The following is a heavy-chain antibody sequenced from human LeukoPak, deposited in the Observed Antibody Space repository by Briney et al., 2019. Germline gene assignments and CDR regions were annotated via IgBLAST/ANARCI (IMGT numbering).Heavy chain of an antibody. CDR2: INPTGGST. CDR1: GYTFPSYF. Sequence: ASVKVSCKASGYTFPSYFMHWVRQAPGQGLEWMGIINPTGGSTTYAQKFQGRVTMTEDTSTDTAYMELSSLRSEDTAVYYCATSRQDYDYYYGMDVWGQGTTVTVSS. V-gene: IGHV1-46*01. CDR3: ATSRQDYDYYYGMDV. J-gene: IGHJ6*02.